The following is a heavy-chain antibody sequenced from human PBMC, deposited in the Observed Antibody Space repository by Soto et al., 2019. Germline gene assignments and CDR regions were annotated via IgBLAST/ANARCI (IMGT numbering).Heavy chain of an antibody. V-gene: IGHV1-69*04. Sequence: GASVKVSCKASGGTFSSYTISWVRQAPGQGLEWMGRIIPILGIANYAQKFQGRVTITADKSTSTAYMELSSLRSEDTAVYYCARDPGWLFPFYYMDVWGKGTTVTVSS. J-gene: IGHJ6*03. CDR1: GGTFSSYT. CDR3: ARDPGWLFPFYYMDV. CDR2: IIPILGIA. D-gene: IGHD3-22*01.